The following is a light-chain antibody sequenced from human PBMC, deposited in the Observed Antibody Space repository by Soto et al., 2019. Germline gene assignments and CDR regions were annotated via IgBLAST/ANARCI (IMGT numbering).Light chain of an antibody. J-gene: IGKJ1*01. Sequence: EIVLTQSPGTLSLSPGERATLSCRASQSVSSNYLAWYQQKPGQAPRLLIYGASTRATGIPDRFSGSGSGTDFTLTISRLEPDDSAVYYCQQYGSSPTWKFGQGTKVDI. CDR1: QSVSSNY. CDR3: QQYGSSPTWK. V-gene: IGKV3-20*01. CDR2: GAS.